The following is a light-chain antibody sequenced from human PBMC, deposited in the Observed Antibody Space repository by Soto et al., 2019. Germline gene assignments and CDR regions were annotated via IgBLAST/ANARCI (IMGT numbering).Light chain of an antibody. CDR3: QQYDNLPLT. V-gene: IGKV1-33*01. J-gene: IGKJ4*01. Sequence: DIQMTQSPSSLSASVGDRVTITCQASQDMSNYLNWYQQKPGKAPKLLIYDASNLETGVPSRFSGSGSGTDFTFTISSLQPEDIATYYCQQYDNLPLTFGGGPKVEIK. CDR1: QDMSNY. CDR2: DAS.